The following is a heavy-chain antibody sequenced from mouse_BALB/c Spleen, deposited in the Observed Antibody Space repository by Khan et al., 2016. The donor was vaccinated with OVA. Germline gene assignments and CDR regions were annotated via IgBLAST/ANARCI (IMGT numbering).Heavy chain of an antibody. Sequence: IQLVQSGPELMKPGASGKISCKASGYSFTTYYIPWVKQSHGKSLERIGYIDPFSGDTTYTQKFKGMATLTVDKSSSTAYIHLSNLKSEDSAVYDCTRHGYVAWFTYWGQGTLVTVSA. CDR1: GYSFTTYY. CDR3: TRHGYVAWFTY. V-gene: IGHV1S135*01. D-gene: IGHD2-2*01. CDR2: IDPFSGDT. J-gene: IGHJ3*01.